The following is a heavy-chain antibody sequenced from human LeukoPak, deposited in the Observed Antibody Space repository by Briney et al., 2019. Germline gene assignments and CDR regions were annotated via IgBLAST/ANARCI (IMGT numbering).Heavy chain of an antibody. CDR3: ARVRSHTN. Sequence: PGGSLRLSCAASGFTFSSYSMNWVRQAPGKGVEWVSYISSSSGTIYYADSVKGRFTISRDNAKNSLYLQMNSLRAEDTAVYCCARVRSHTNWGQGTLVTVSS. D-gene: IGHD3-3*01. CDR2: ISSSSGTI. J-gene: IGHJ4*02. CDR1: GFTFSSYS. V-gene: IGHV3-48*01.